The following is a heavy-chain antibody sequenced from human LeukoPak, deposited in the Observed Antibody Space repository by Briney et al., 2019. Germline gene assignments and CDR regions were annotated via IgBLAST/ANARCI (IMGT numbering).Heavy chain of an antibody. J-gene: IGHJ4*02. V-gene: IGHV3-7*03. Sequence: GGSLRLSCAASGFTFSRYWMSWVRQAPGKGLEWVANIKQDGSERYYVDSVKGRFTISRDNSKNTLYLQMNSLRAEDTAVYYCAKDRSGSYEGLFEYWGQGTLVTVSS. CDR1: GFTFSRYW. CDR2: IKQDGSER. D-gene: IGHD1-26*01. CDR3: AKDRSGSYEGLFEY.